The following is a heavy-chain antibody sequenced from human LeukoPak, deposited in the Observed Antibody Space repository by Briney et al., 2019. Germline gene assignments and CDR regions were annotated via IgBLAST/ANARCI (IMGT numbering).Heavy chain of an antibody. CDR1: GGSIRGYY. J-gene: IGHJ2*01. CDR3: ARRTVRGVWYFDL. D-gene: IGHD3-10*01. CDR2: IYCSAST. Sequence: SETLSLTCAVSGGSIRGYYWSCIWQPLGKGLEWIVYIYCSASTNSHPSIESRVTISVDTSKYQFSLKLSSVTAADTVAYYCARRTVRGVWYFDLWGRGTLVTVSS. V-gene: IGHV4-59*01.